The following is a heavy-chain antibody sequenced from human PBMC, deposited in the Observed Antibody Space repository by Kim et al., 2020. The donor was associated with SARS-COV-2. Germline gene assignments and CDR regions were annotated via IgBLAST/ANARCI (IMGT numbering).Heavy chain of an antibody. CDR3: VRRPGGYNGYDF. Sequence: RYSPSFQCQVTISADKSISTAYLQWNSLKASDTAMYYCVRRPGGYNGYDFWGQGALVTVSS. J-gene: IGHJ4*02. D-gene: IGHD5-12*01. V-gene: IGHV5-51*01.